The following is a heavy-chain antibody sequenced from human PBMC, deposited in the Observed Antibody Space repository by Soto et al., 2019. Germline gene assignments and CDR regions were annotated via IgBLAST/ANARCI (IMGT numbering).Heavy chain of an antibody. V-gene: IGHV1-3*04. Sequence: QVDLVQSGAEVKEPGASVRISCEASGYTFTSYGIHWVRQAPGQRLEWIGWVNTAISNPRYSPEFQARVTITRDTSASTGYTELNSLRSEDAAIYYCARAMPTGGYIDFDQWGQGTLVTVSS. CDR2: VNTAISNP. CDR3: ARAMPTGGYIDFDQ. CDR1: GYTFTSYG. D-gene: IGHD3-22*01. J-gene: IGHJ4*02.